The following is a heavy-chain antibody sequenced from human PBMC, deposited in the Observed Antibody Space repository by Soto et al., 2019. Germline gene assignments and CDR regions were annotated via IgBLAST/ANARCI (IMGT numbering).Heavy chain of an antibody. CDR3: AKGIVVAATRYYYYGMDV. J-gene: IGHJ6*02. CDR1: GFTFSSYG. Sequence: QVQLVESGGGVVQPGRSLRLSCAASGFTFSSYGMHWVRQAPGKGLEGVAVISYDGSNKYYADSVKGRFTISRDNSKNTLYLQMNSLRAEDTAVYYCAKGIVVAATRYYYYGMDVWGQGTTVTVSS. CDR2: ISYDGSNK. D-gene: IGHD2-15*01. V-gene: IGHV3-30*18.